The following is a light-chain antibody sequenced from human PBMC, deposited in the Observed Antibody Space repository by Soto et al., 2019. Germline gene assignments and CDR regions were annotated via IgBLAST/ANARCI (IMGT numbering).Light chain of an antibody. CDR1: SSNIGAGYD. V-gene: IGLV1-40*01. CDR3: QSYDSSLSRV. CDR2: GNS. Sequence: QSVLTQPPSVSGAPGQRFTIYCTGSSSNIGAGYDVHWYQQLPGTAPKLLIYGNSNRPSGVPDRFSGSKSGTSASLAITGLQAEDEADYYCQSYDSSLSRVFGGGTKVTVL. J-gene: IGLJ2*01.